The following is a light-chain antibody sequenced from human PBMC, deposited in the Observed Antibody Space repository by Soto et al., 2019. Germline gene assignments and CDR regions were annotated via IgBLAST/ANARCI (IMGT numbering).Light chain of an antibody. CDR2: DVT. J-gene: IGLJ2*01. CDR1: NDDIGDYNY. V-gene: IGLV2-14*03. CDR3: SSYRSGATPYVI. Sequence: SALTKPASVSGSPGQSITISYTGSNDDIGDYNYVSWYQQHPGKAPKLMMYDVTNRPSGVSDRFSGSKSGNTASLTISGLQAEDESDYYCSSYRSGATPYVIFGGGTK.